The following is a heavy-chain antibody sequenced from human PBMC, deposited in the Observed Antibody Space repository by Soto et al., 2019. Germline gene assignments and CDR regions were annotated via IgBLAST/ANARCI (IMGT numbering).Heavy chain of an antibody. CDR3: ARPLVCGGDYWYFDL. CDR2: LSYTGIT. V-gene: IGHV4-39*02. J-gene: IGHJ2*01. D-gene: IGHD2-21*01. CDR1: GGSITNIGYY. Sequence: QVQLQESGPGLVQTSETLSLTCTVSGGSITNIGYYWGWVRQPPGKGLEWIGNLSYTGITYYNPSLKSRITMSLDPTRNDFSLRLPSDTAADTAVYYCARPLVCGGDYWYFDLWGRGTLVTVSS.